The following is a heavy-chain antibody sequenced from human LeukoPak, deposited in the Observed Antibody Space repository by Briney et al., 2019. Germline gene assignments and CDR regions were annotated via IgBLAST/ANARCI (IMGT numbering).Heavy chain of an antibody. V-gene: IGHV3-33*01. J-gene: IGHJ4*02. D-gene: IGHD1-7*01. CDR2: TWYDGSNK. CDR1: GFTFSSYG. CDR3: ARDLAAGTTSISDF. Sequence: GGSLRLSCAASGFTFSSYGMHWVRQAPGKGLEWVAVTWYDGSNKYYADSVKGRFTISRDNSKNTLYLQMNSLRAEDTAPYYCARDLAAGTTSISDFWGQGTLVTVSS.